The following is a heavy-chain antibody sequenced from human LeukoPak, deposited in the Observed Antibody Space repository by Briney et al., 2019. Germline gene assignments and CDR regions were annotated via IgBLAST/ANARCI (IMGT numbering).Heavy chain of an antibody. CDR1: GFTFSSYA. CDR3: AKGGSSGYYYVRYFDY. Sequence: GGSLRLSCAASGFTFSSYAMSWVRQAPGKGLEWVSAISGSGGSTYYADSVKGRLTISRDNSKNTLYLQMNSLRAEDTAVYYCAKGGSSGYYYVRYFDYWGQGTLVTVSS. D-gene: IGHD3-22*01. J-gene: IGHJ4*02. CDR2: ISGSGGST. V-gene: IGHV3-23*01.